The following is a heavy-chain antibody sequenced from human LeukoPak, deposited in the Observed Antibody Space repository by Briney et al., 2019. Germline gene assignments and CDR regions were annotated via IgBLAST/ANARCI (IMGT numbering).Heavy chain of an antibody. V-gene: IGHV3-23*01. D-gene: IGHD2-2*01. Sequence: RSGGSLRLSCAASGFTFSSYAMSWVRQAPGKGLEWVSAISGSGGSTYYADSVKGRFTISRDNSKNPLYLQMNSLRAEDTAVYYCAKIGCSTSCPFPYYYYGMDVWGQGTTVTVSS. CDR3: AKIGCSTSCPFPYYYYGMDV. J-gene: IGHJ6*02. CDR2: ISGSGGST. CDR1: GFTFSSYA.